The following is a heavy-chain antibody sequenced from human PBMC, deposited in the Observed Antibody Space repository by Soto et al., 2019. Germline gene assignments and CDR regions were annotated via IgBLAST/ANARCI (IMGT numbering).Heavy chain of an antibody. J-gene: IGHJ6*02. CDR3: ARRGGDYSRYYYYGMDV. D-gene: IGHD4-17*01. Sequence: PGESLKISCKGSGYSFTSYWSGWVRQMPGKGMEWMGIIYPGDSDTRYSPSFQGQVTISADKSISTAYLQWSSLKASDTAMYYCARRGGDYSRYYYYGMDVWGQGTTVTVSS. CDR1: GYSFTSYW. CDR2: IYPGDSDT. V-gene: IGHV5-51*01.